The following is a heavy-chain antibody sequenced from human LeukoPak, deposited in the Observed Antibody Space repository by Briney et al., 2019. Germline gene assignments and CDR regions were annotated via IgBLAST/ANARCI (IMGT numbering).Heavy chain of an antibody. V-gene: IGHV5-51*01. CDR3: ARSGDSSGYYYGCDY. J-gene: IGHJ4*02. Sequence: GESLKISCKGSGYSFTSYWIGWVRQMPGKGLEWMGIIYPGDSDTRYSPSFQGQVTISADKSISTAYLQWSSLKASDTAMYYCARSGDSSGYYYGCDYWGQGTLVTVSS. CDR1: GYSFTSYW. D-gene: IGHD3-22*01. CDR2: IYPGDSDT.